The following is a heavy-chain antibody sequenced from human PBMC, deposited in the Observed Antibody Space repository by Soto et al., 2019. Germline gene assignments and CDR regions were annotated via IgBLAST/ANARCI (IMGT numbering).Heavy chain of an antibody. Sequence: SETLSLTCAVSGGSISSSNWWSWVRQSPGKGLEWIGEIYQSGSTNYNPSLKSRVIISVDKSKNQFSLNLSSVTAADTAIYYCAREGGFWSGFSSYNYYGMDVWGQGTTVTSP. CDR3: AREGGFWSGFSSYNYYGMDV. D-gene: IGHD3-3*01. CDR1: GGSISSSNW. CDR2: IYQSGST. V-gene: IGHV4-4*02. J-gene: IGHJ6*02.